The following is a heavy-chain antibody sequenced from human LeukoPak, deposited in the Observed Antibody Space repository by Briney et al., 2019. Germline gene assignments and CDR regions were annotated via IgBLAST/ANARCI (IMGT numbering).Heavy chain of an antibody. Sequence: GGSLRLSCAAPGFTFTSYGMHGIRQAPGKGLEWVAFIRYDGTNKYYADSVKGRFTISRDNSKNTLSLQMNSLRVEDTAVYYCAKDLHYYGSGYGGDYWGQGTLVTVSS. V-gene: IGHV3-30*02. CDR3: AKDLHYYGSGYGGDY. D-gene: IGHD3-10*01. J-gene: IGHJ4*02. CDR2: IRYDGTNK. CDR1: GFTFTSYG.